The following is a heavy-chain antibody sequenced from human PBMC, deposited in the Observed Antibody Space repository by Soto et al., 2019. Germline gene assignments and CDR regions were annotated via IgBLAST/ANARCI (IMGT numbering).Heavy chain of an antibody. CDR1: GGTFSSYT. D-gene: IGHD3-10*01. Sequence: QVQLVQSGAEVKKPGSSVKVSCKASGGTFSSYTISWVRQAPGQGLEWMGRIIPILGIANYAQKFQGRVTITADKSTSTGDMELSSLRSEDTAVYYCARRWYGSGSYKTSDYWGQGTLVTVSS. CDR3: ARRWYGSGSYKTSDY. J-gene: IGHJ4*02. V-gene: IGHV1-69*02. CDR2: IIPILGIA.